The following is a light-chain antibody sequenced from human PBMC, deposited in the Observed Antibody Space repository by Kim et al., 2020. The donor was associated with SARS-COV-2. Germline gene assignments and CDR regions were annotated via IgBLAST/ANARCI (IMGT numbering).Light chain of an antibody. CDR2: HAF. J-gene: IGKJ4*01. CDR3: QQYNDWPLT. CDR1: QSIGTD. Sequence: LTPAEEATLSCPPSQSIGTDLAWYQQKPGQAPRLLIYHAFTRATGIPARISGSGSGTEFTLTISSLQSEDFAVYYCQQYNDWPLTFGGGTKVDIK. V-gene: IGKV3D-15*01.